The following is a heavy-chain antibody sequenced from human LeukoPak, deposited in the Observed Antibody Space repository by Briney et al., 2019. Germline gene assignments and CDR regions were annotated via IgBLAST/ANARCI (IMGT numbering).Heavy chain of an antibody. D-gene: IGHD2-15*01. CDR1: GFTFSSFG. CDR2: ISHDGRSK. V-gene: IGHV3-30*18. CDR3: AKAGYGGSSTTTYCDH. J-gene: IGHJ4*02. Sequence: TGGSLRLSCAASGFTFSSFGMHWVRRAPGKGLEWVAIISHDGRSKYYADSVKGRFTISRDNSKNTLYLQMNSLRVEDTAVYYCAKAGYGGSSTTTYCDHWGRGTLVTVSS.